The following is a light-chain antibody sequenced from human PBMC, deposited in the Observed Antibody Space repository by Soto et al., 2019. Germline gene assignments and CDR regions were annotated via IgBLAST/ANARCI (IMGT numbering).Light chain of an antibody. Sequence: SVLTQPASVSGSPGQSITISCSGTSSDVDDYNYVSWYQQHPGKAPKLMIYEVSHRLSGVSNRFSGSKSGYTASLTISGLQDEDEADYYCTSSLSNSVVVFGGGTKLTVL. CDR1: SSDVDDYNY. CDR2: EVS. V-gene: IGLV2-14*01. J-gene: IGLJ3*02. CDR3: TSSLSNSVVV.